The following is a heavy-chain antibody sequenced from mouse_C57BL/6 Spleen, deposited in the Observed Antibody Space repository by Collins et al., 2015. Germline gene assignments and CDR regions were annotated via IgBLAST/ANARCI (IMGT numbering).Heavy chain of an antibody. D-gene: IGHD2-4*01. CDR1: GYTFTGYW. CDR3: ARSQRYDDYDEYFDV. V-gene: IGHV1-64*01. J-gene: IGHJ1*03. CDR2: IHPNSGNT. Sequence: QVQLQQPGAELVKPGASVKLSCKASGYTFTGYWMHWVKQRPGQGLEWIGMIHPNSGNTNYNERFKSKATLTVDKSSSTAYMQLSSLTSEDSTVYYCARSQRYDDYDEYFDVWGTGTTVTVSS.